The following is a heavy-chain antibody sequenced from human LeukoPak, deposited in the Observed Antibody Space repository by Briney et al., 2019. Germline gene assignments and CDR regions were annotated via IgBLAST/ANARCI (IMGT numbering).Heavy chain of an antibody. Sequence: PGGSLRLSCAASGFTFSSYAMHWVRQAPGKGLEWVAVISYDGSNKYYADSVKGRFTISRDNSKNTLYLQMNSLRAEDTAVYYCARVRRDGYNWSIFDYWGQGTLVTVSS. J-gene: IGHJ4*02. CDR2: ISYDGSNK. V-gene: IGHV3-30*04. CDR3: ARVRRDGYNWSIFDY. CDR1: GFTFSSYA. D-gene: IGHD5-24*01.